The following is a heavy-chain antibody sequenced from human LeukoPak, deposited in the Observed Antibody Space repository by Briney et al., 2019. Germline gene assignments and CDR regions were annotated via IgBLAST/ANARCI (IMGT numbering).Heavy chain of an antibody. V-gene: IGHV4-39*07. D-gene: IGHD2-2*02. CDR2: IYYSGST. Sequence: PSETLSLTCTVSGGSISSSSHYWGWIRQPSGKGLEWIGSIYYSGSTYYNPSLKSRVTISVDTSKNQFSLKLSSVTAADTAVYYCARDSCSSTSCYKELDYWGQGTLVTVSS. CDR1: GGSISSSSHY. J-gene: IGHJ4*02. CDR3: ARDSCSSTSCYKELDY.